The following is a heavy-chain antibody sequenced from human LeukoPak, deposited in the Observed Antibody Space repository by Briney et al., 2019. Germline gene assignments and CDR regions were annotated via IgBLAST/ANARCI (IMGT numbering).Heavy chain of an antibody. Sequence: GASVKVSCKASGYTFTSYGISWVRQAPGQGLEWMGGIIPIFGTANYAQKFQGRVTITADESTSTAYMELSSLRSEDTAVYYCAREVIGSSPSGPWGQGTLVTVSS. CDR2: IIPIFGTA. V-gene: IGHV1-69*13. CDR3: AREVIGSSPSGP. J-gene: IGHJ5*02. D-gene: IGHD6-6*01. CDR1: GYTFTSYG.